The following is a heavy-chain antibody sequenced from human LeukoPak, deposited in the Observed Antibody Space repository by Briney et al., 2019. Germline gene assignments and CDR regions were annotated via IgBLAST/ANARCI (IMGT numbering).Heavy chain of an antibody. CDR3: AGLYNWNHQDYDAMDV. J-gene: IGHJ6*02. CDR1: GYTFTGYY. CDR2: INPNSGAT. V-gene: IGHV1-2*02. Sequence: ASVKVSCTASGYTFTGYYMHWVRQAPGQGLEWMGWINPNSGATNYAQKFQGRVTMSRDTSISTAYMELSRLRSDDTAVYYCAGLYNWNHQDYDAMDVWGQGTTVTVSS. D-gene: IGHD1-20*01.